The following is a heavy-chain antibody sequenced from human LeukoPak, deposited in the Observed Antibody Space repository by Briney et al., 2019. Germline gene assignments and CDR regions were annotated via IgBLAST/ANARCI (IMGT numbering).Heavy chain of an antibody. Sequence: GGSLRLSCAGSGFTFSGFSMTWVRQAPGKGLEWVSTISGSGYSTYYADSVKGRFTISRDNSKNTLYLQVNSLRADDTAVYYCAKATYSSSWNLYFDCWGQGTLVTVSS. CDR3: AKATYSSSWNLYFDC. V-gene: IGHV3-23*01. CDR2: ISGSGYST. CDR1: GFTFSGFS. D-gene: IGHD6-13*01. J-gene: IGHJ4*02.